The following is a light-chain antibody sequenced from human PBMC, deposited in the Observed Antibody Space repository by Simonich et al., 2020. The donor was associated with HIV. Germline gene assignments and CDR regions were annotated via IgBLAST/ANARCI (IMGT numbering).Light chain of an antibody. CDR1: PSVSSY. CDR2: DAS. V-gene: IGKV3-11*01. CDR3: QQRSNWPLT. J-gene: IGKJ4*01. Sequence: EIVLTQSPATLSLSPGERATLSCRTSPSVSSYLAWYQQKPGQAPRIIIYDASNRATGIPARFSGSGSGTDFTLTISSLEPEDFAVYYCQQRSNWPLTFGGGTKVEIK.